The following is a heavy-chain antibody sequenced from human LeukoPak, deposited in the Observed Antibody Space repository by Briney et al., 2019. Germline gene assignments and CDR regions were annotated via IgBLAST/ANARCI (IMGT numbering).Heavy chain of an antibody. CDR3: AKGEGGSSRYYYFDY. D-gene: IGHD6-13*01. J-gene: IGHJ4*02. Sequence: GGSLRLSCAASGFTFSSYAMHWVRQAPGKGLEWVAVISYDGSNKYYADSVKGRFTISRDNSKNTLYLQMNSLRAEDTAVYYCAKGEGGSSRYYYFDYWGQGTLVTVSS. V-gene: IGHV3-30*04. CDR2: ISYDGSNK. CDR1: GFTFSSYA.